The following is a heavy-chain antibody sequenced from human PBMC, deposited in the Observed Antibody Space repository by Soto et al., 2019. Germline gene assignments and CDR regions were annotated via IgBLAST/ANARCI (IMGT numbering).Heavy chain of an antibody. CDR1: GDSIRSVGFY. CDR2: IYFTGET. J-gene: IGHJ6*02. CDR3: VRVMEWPIGRTAPGTDV. Sequence: PAETLSLTCTVSGDSIRSVGFYWSWIRRPPGKGLEWIGYIYFTGETFYRTSLKRVSMSVDAATNYFSLELDAVTAADTALYYCVRVMEWPIGRTAPGTDVWGQGITVTVS. D-gene: IGHD3-3*01. V-gene: IGHV4-31*03.